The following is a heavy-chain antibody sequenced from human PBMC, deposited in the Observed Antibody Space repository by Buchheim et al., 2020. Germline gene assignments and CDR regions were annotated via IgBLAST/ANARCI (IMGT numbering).Heavy chain of an antibody. Sequence: HLQGSGPGLVRPSETLSLTCTVSGASINSGGYYWDWVRQPPGKGLEWVGHIYSGGSTYFNPSLQSRVTISFDAVNNPNTLMLTSVTAADTGTYYCARGSYQTGWRGFSYYSMDVWGQGT. J-gene: IGHJ6*02. D-gene: IGHD6-19*01. V-gene: IGHV4-39*06. CDR1: GASINSGGYY. CDR3: ARGSYQTGWRGFSYYSMDV. CDR2: IYSGGST.